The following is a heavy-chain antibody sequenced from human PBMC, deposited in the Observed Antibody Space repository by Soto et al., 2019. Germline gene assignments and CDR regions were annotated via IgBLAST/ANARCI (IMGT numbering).Heavy chain of an antibody. Sequence: QVQLVESGGGVVQAGRSLRLSCAASGLTFRNYGMHWVRQAPGKGLEWVAIIWHDGSQKYYADSVKGRFSISRDNSKNTLYLQMTSPRAEDTAVYCCASWLEPSSYYGMDAWGQGTTVTVSS. J-gene: IGHJ6*02. CDR1: GLTFRNYG. CDR2: IWHDGSQK. CDR3: ASWLEPSSYYGMDA. D-gene: IGHD1-1*01. V-gene: IGHV3-33*01.